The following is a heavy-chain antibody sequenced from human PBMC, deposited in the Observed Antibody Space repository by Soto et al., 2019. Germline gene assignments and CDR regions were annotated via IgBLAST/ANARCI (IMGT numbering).Heavy chain of an antibody. J-gene: IGHJ4*02. D-gene: IGHD3-22*01. V-gene: IGHV4-31*03. CDR3: ARDHYYDSSGYYGLDY. CDR1: GGSISSGGYY. Sequence: SETLSLTCTVSGGSISSGGYYWSWIRQHPGKGLEWIGYIYYSGSTYYNPSLKSRVTISVDTSKNQFSLKLSSVTAADTAVYYCARDHYYDSSGYYGLDYWGQGTLVTVSS. CDR2: IYYSGST.